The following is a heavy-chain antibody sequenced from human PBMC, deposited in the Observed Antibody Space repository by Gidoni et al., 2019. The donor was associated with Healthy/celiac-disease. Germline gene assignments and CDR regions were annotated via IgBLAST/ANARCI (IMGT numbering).Heavy chain of an antibody. V-gene: IGHV4-30-4*01. J-gene: IGHJ4*02. CDR3: ASRPYYYDSSGYYLDY. Sequence: QVQLQESGPGLVKPSQTLSLTCTVSGGSISSGDYYWSWIRQPPGKGLEWIGYIYYSGSTYYNPSLKSRVTISVDTSKNQFSLKLSSVTAADTAVYYCASRPYYYDSSGYYLDYWGQGTLVTVSS. CDR2: IYYSGST. CDR1: GGSISSGDYY. D-gene: IGHD3-22*01.